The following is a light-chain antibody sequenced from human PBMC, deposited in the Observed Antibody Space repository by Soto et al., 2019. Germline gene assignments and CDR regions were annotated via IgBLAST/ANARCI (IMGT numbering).Light chain of an antibody. CDR3: TSYTSSSTDV. CDR1: SSDVGGYNY. V-gene: IGLV2-14*01. Sequence: QSVLTQPASVSGSPGQSITISCTGTSSDVGGYNYVSWYQQHPGKAPRFLIYDVSNRPSGVSNRFSGSKSGATASLTISGLQAEDEADYYCTSYTSSSTDVFGTGTKVTVL. J-gene: IGLJ1*01. CDR2: DVS.